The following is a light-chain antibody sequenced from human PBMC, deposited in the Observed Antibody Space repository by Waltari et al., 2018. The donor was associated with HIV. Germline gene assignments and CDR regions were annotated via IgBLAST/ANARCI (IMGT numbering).Light chain of an antibody. CDR1: GSTIGSNA. Sequence: QSVLTQPPSASDAPRQRVTISCPGSGSTIGSNAVTWYQQVPGKAPQLLIYYDDLLSSGISDRFSGSKSGTSASLAIRGLQSEDEADYYCAAWDDSLNGYVFGSGTTVTVL. V-gene: IGLV1-36*01. J-gene: IGLJ1*01. CDR3: AAWDDSLNGYV. CDR2: YDD.